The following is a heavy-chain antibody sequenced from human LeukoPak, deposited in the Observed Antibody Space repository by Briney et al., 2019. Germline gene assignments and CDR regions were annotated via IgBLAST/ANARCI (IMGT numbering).Heavy chain of an antibody. J-gene: IGHJ4*02. CDR2: ISYDGST. V-gene: IGHV4-59*01. CDR1: GDSISTYY. CDR3: ARGWGSSWYYFDY. Sequence: SETLSLTCTVSGDSISTYYWSWIRLPPGKGLEWIGYISYDGSTHYNPSLKSRVTISVDTSKSQFSLKLTSLTAADTAVYYCARGWGSSWYYFDYWGQGTLVTVST. D-gene: IGHD6-13*01.